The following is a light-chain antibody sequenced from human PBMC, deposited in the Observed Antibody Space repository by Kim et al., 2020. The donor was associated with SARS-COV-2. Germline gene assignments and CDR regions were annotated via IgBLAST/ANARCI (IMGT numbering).Light chain of an antibody. Sequence: EIVLTQSPGTLSMPPGERATLSCRVSQSVSGTYLAWYQQKPGQTPRLLIYGTTYRATGIPDRFSGSASGTDFTLTISRLEPEDFAMYYCQHYGSSPSWTFGQGTKVDIK. CDR2: GTT. CDR1: QSVSGTY. J-gene: IGKJ1*01. CDR3: QHYGSSPSWT. V-gene: IGKV3-20*01.